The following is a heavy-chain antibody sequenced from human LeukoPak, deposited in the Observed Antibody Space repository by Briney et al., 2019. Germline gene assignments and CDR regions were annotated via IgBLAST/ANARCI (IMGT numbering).Heavy chain of an antibody. CDR1: GFTFSSYS. D-gene: IGHD6-19*01. CDR3: ARERIAVAGPGAFDI. V-gene: IGHV3-21*01. CDR2: ISSSSSYI. Sequence: GGSLRLSCAASGFTFSSYSMNWVRQAPGKGLEWVSSISSSSSYIYYADSVKGRFTISRDNAKNSLYLQMNSLRAEDTAVYYCARERIAVAGPGAFDIWGQGTMVTVSS. J-gene: IGHJ3*02.